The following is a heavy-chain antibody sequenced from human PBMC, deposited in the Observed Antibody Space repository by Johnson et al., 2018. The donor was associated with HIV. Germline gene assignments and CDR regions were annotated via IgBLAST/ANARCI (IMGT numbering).Heavy chain of an antibody. V-gene: IGHV3-11*01. Sequence: QVQLVESGGGLVKPGGSLRLSCAASGFTFSDYYMSWIRQAPGKGLEWVSYISSSRSNIYYADSVKGRFTISRDNANNSLYLQMNSLRAEDTALYYCAKDTVAGLDDAFDIWGQGTMVTVSS. J-gene: IGHJ3*02. D-gene: IGHD6-19*01. CDR2: ISSSRSNI. CDR3: AKDTVAGLDDAFDI. CDR1: GFTFSDYY.